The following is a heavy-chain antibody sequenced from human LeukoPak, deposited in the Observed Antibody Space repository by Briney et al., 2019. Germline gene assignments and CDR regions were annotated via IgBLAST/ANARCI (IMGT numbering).Heavy chain of an antibody. V-gene: IGHV3-7*05. CDR2: IKQDGSEK. J-gene: IGHJ4*02. D-gene: IGHD1-26*01. Sequence: PGGSLRLSCAASVFTFSNYWMGWVRQAPGKGLERVANIKQDGSEKYYVDSVKGRFTISRDNAKKSLYLQMNSLRAEDTAVYYCARDKSVGATPFGYWGQGTLVTVSS. CDR3: ARDKSVGATPFGY. CDR1: VFTFSNYW.